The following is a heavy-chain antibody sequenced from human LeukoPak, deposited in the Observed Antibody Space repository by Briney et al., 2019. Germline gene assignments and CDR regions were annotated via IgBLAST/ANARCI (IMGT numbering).Heavy chain of an antibody. Sequence: GGSLRLSCAASGFTFSGYAMSWVRQAPGKGLEWVSGISGSGGRTYYADSVKGRFTISRDNSKNTLYLQMNSLRADDTAVYYCAKDAVTALAGYYYYMDVWGKGTMVTVSS. CDR1: GFTFSGYA. V-gene: IGHV3-23*01. D-gene: IGHD6-19*01. CDR2: ISGSGGRT. CDR3: AKDAVTALAGYYYYMDV. J-gene: IGHJ6*03.